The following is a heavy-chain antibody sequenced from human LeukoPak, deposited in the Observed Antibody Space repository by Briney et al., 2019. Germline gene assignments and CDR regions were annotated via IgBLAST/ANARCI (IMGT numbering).Heavy chain of an antibody. CDR1: GGSISSYY. CDR3: ARVAGSNYYSYGMDV. CDR2: IYFSGST. D-gene: IGHD4-11*01. Sequence: SGTLSLTCTVSGGSISSYYWSWIRQPPGKGLEWIGYIYFSGSTTYNPSLRSRVTISVDTSKNQFSLKLSSVTAADTAVYYCARVAGSNYYSYGMDVWGQGTTVTVSS. V-gene: IGHV4-59*01. J-gene: IGHJ6*02.